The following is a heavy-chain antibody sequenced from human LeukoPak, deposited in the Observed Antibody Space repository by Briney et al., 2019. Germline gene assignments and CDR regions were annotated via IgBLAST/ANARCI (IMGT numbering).Heavy chain of an antibody. J-gene: IGHJ4*02. CDR2: IYYSGST. CDR3: ARSDILTSYYFDY. Sequence: PSETLSLTCTLSVGSISRYFWSCIRQPPGKGLGWIVYIYYSGSTNYNPSLKSRVTISVDTSKNHFSLKLSSVTDADTAVYYCARSDILTSYYFDYWGQGTLVTVSS. CDR1: VGSISRYF. V-gene: IGHV4-59*08. D-gene: IGHD3-9*01.